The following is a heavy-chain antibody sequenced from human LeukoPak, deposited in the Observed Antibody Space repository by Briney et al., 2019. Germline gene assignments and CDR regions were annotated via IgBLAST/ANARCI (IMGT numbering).Heavy chain of an antibody. V-gene: IGHV4-39*01. J-gene: IGHJ5*02. CDR2: VDYSGSA. CDR1: GDSLSGSSYY. Sequence: SETLSLTCAVSGDSLSGSSYYWAWIRQPPGKGLEWIGSVDYSGSAVYNPSLNSRLSISVDPSENQISQTVPSVPAADTAVYYCARRAYSYGFRFDPWGQGTLVIVSS. D-gene: IGHD3-16*02. CDR3: ARRAYSYGFRFDP.